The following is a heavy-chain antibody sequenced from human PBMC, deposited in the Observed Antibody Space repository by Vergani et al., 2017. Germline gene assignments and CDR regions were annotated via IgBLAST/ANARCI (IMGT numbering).Heavy chain of an antibody. D-gene: IGHD3-10*01. Sequence: EVQLLESGGGLVQPGGSLRLSCAASGFSFSSYVVSWVRQAPGKGLEWVSTISGSGGSTYYADSVKGRFTISRDNPKNTLYLQMNSLRAEDTAVYYCAKDASGLANSGRDWDSWGQGTLVTVSS. CDR1: GFSFSSYV. J-gene: IGHJ5*02. V-gene: IGHV3-23*01. CDR3: AKDASGLANSGRDWDS. CDR2: ISGSGGST.